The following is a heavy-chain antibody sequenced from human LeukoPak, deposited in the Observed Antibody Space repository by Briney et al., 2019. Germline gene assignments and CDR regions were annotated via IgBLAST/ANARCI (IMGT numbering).Heavy chain of an antibody. CDR1: GYSFTDYY. CDR3: ARADRLHGGPYLIGP. Sequence: ASVKVSCKTSGYSFTDYYMHWVRQAPGQGLEWMGWINPNSGGTSSAQKFQGRVTMTRDSSITTVYMEVRWLTSDDTAIYYCARADRLHGGPYLIGPWGLGTLVTVSS. J-gene: IGHJ5*02. V-gene: IGHV1-2*02. CDR2: INPNSGGT. D-gene: IGHD2-21*01.